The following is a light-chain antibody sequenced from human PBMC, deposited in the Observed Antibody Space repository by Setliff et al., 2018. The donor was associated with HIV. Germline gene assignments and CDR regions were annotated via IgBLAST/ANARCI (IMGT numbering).Light chain of an antibody. CDR2: EVT. V-gene: IGLV2-14*01. CDR3: SSYTSSSTHYV. J-gene: IGLJ1*01. CDR1: SSDVGGYNY. Sequence: QSALTQPASVSESPGQSITISCTGTSSDVGGYNYVSWFQHHPGKAPKLIIYEVTNRPSGISNRFSGSKSGNTASLTISGLQVEDEADYYCSSYTSSSTHYVFGTGTKVTVL.